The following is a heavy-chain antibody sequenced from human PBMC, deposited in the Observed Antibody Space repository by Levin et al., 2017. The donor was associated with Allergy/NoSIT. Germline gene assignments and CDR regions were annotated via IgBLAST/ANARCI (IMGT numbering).Heavy chain of an antibody. CDR2: IWYEGRTK. CDR1: GFTFSSYG. CDR3: ARDLTRSGSGISSPPSDYYYCYAMDV. D-gene: IGHD3-10*01. J-gene: IGHJ6*02. Sequence: PGGSLRLSCAASGFTFSSYGLHWVRQAPGKGLEWVASIWYEGRTKYYADSVKGRFIISRDNSKKTLYLQMNSLRAEDTAVYYCARDLTRSGSGISSPPSDYYYCYAMDVWGQGTTVTVSS. V-gene: IGHV3-33*01.